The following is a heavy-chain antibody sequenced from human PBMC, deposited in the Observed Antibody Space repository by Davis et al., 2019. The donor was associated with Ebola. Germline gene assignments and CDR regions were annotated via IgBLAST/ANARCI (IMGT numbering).Heavy chain of an antibody. J-gene: IGHJ6*03. D-gene: IGHD2-2*01. Sequence: HTGGSLRLSCAASGFTFSSYWMHWVRQVPGKGLVWVSRINSDGSSTSYADSVKGRFAISRDNAKNTLYLQMNSLRAEDTAVYYCARAPAFVVEGYYYYYYYMDVWGKGTTVTVSS. CDR2: INSDGSST. CDR3: ARAPAFVVEGYYYYYYYMDV. V-gene: IGHV3-74*01. CDR1: GFTFSSYW.